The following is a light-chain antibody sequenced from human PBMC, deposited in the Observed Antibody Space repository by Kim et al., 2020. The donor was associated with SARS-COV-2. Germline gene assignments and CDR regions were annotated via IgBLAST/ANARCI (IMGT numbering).Light chain of an antibody. V-gene: IGLV3-19*01. J-gene: IGLJ2*01. CDR1: SRRSYY. CDR3: NSRDNNDNVL. Sequence: VALGQTVRITCQGDSRRSYYTSWFQQKPGQAPIVVVYGKNNRPSGIPARFSGSSSGNTASLTITGTQAGDEADYYCNSRDNNDNVLFGGGTRLTVL. CDR2: GKN.